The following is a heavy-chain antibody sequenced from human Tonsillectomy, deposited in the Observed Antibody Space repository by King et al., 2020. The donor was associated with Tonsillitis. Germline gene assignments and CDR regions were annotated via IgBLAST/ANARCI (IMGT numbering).Heavy chain of an antibody. CDR1: GFIFNDYG. Sequence: VQLVESRGGVVQPGGSLRLSCAASGFIFNDYGMHWLRQAPGKGLEWVSYIRYDGTNRYFADSVEGRFTISRDNSKNTLFLQMNSLRSEDTAVYYCATAGYASGWIFDSWGQGTLVTVSS. CDR2: IRYDGTNR. J-gene: IGHJ4*02. CDR3: ATAGYASGWIFDS. V-gene: IGHV3-30*02. D-gene: IGHD6-19*01.